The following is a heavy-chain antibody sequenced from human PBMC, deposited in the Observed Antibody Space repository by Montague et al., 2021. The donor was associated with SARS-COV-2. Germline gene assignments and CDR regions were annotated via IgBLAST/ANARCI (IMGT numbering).Heavy chain of an antibody. CDR2: IQQDGGET. CDR1: NVAFNTYY. J-gene: IGHJ5*02. V-gene: IGHV3-7*01. Sequence: SLRLSCAASNVAFNTYYMSWVRQAPGRGLEWVANIQQDGGETSYVDSVKGRFSISRDNAKNSVFLQMDSLRAEDTAVYYCARLHDGKYTHYGLGWFDPWGQGTLVTVSS. CDR3: ARLHDGKYTHYGLGWFDP. D-gene: IGHD3-10*01.